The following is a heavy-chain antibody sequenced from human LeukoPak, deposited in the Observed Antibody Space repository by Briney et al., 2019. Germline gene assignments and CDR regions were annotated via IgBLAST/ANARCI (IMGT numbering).Heavy chain of an antibody. V-gene: IGHV3-7*03. CDR2: INQHGSEK. CDR1: GFTFSSYW. J-gene: IGHJ4*02. Sequence: GGSLRLSCAASGFTFSSYWMSWVRQAPGKGLEWVANINQHGSEKYYVDSLKGRFTISRDNAKNSLYLQMNSLRAEDTAVYYCAKDVIEELLWFGEVDYWGQGTLVTVSS. D-gene: IGHD3-10*01. CDR3: AKDVIEELLWFGEVDY.